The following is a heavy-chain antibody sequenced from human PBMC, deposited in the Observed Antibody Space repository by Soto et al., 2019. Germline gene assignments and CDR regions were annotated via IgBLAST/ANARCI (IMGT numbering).Heavy chain of an antibody. CDR1: GFTFSSYA. D-gene: IGHD6-13*01. CDR3: AKGSSSWYGYGMDV. V-gene: IGHV3-23*01. J-gene: IGHJ6*02. Sequence: GGSLRLSCSASGFTFSSYAMSWVRQAPGKGLEWVSAISGSGGSTYYADSVKGRFTISRDNSKNTLYLQMNSLRAEDTAVYYCAKGSSSWYGYGMDVWGQGTTVTVSS. CDR2: ISGSGGST.